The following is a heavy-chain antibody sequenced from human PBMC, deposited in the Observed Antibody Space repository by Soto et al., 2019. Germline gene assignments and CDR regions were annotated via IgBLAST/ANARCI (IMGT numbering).Heavy chain of an antibody. V-gene: IGHV5-51*01. D-gene: IGHD6-13*01. J-gene: IGHJ4*02. CDR1: GYTFTNFW. CDR2: IYPSDSDI. CDR3: VRRAGEQLVRTIENYFDF. Sequence: PGESLKISCQASGYTFTNFWIGWVRQMLGKGLQRMAIIYPSDSDIKYGPSFQGQVTISADRSLSAVYLQWNSLRGSDTAIYYCVRRAGEQLVRTIENYFDFWGQGALVTVSS.